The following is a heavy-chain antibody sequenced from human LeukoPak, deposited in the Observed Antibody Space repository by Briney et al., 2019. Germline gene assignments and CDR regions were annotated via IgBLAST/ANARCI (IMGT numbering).Heavy chain of an antibody. CDR2: INAGNGNT. V-gene: IGHV1-3*01. CDR3: ATEPRNYYDSSGYPR. D-gene: IGHD3-22*01. Sequence: GASVKVSCKASGYTFTNYAMHWVRQAPGQRLEWMGWINAGNGNTKYSQKFQGRVTITADESTSTAYMELSSLRSEDTAVYYCATEPRNYYDSSGYPRWGQGTLVTVSS. J-gene: IGHJ4*02. CDR1: GYTFTNYA.